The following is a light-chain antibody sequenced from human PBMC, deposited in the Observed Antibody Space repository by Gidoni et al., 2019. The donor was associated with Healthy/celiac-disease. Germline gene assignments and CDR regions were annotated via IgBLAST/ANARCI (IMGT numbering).Light chain of an antibody. CDR3: AAWDDSLNGLV. J-gene: IGLJ2*01. Sequence: QSVLTHPPSASGTPGQRVTISCSGSSSNTGSNTVNWYQQLPGTAPKRLIYSNNQRPSGVPERFSGSKSGTTASLAISGLQSEDEADYYCAAWDDSLNGLVFGGGTKLTVL. CDR2: SNN. V-gene: IGLV1-44*01. CDR1: SSNTGSNT.